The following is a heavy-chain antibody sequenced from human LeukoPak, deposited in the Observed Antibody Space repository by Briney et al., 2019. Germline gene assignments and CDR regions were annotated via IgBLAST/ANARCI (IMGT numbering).Heavy chain of an antibody. CDR2: IYSSGSI. D-gene: IGHD3-10*01. CDR1: GDSISTYY. Sequence: SETLSLTCTVSGDSISTYYWSWIRQPAGKGLEWIGRIYSSGSINYNPSLKSRVTMSVDTSENQFSLKLSSVTAADTAVYYCARGDPRWFGSYDTWGQGTLVTVSS. V-gene: IGHV4-4*07. J-gene: IGHJ5*02. CDR3: ARGDPRWFGSYDT.